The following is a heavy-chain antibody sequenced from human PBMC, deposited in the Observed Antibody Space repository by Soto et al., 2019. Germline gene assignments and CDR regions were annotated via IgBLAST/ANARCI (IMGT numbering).Heavy chain of an antibody. J-gene: IGHJ6*04. V-gene: IGHV4-61*01. CDR2: IYYSGST. Sequence: QVQLQESGPGLVKPSETLSLTCTVSGGSVSSGSYYWSWIRQPPGKGLEWIGYIYYSGSTNNNPCHGGRRNGSVDTIKKESPLKPSLVTAAATAVYCCARSIGCEYQGRNRSGMDGRGEGTSATVSS. CDR3: ARSIGCEYQGRNRSGMDG. CDR1: GGSVSSGSYY. D-gene: IGHD2-2*01.